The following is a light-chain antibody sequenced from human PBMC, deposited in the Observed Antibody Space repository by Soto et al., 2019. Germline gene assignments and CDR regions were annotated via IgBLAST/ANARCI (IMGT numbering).Light chain of an antibody. Sequence: MAHNRSNLSRAGEDRGTRTSPASQSISSWLPWYQQNPGKAPKLLIYDASSLESGVPSRFRGSGSGTDFHLTTTGLQSEDSPAYYCPHHNPCPITFRQGTRLEIK. V-gene: IGKV1-5*01. CDR3: PHHNPCPIT. J-gene: IGKJ5*01. CDR2: DAS. CDR1: QSISSW.